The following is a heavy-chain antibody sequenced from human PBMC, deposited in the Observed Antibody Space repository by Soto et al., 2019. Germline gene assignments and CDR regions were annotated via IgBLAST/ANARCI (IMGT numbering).Heavy chain of an antibody. D-gene: IGHD3-22*01. V-gene: IGHV3-33*01. J-gene: IGHJ4*02. CDR2: IWYDGSNK. CDR3: ARDSYYDSSGPFDY. Sequence: WGSLRLSCAASGFTFISYGIHFFRHSPFKGLEWVAVIWYDGSNKYYADSVKGRFTISRDNSKNTLYLQMNSLRAEDTAVYYCARDSYYDSSGPFDYWGQGTLVTVSS. CDR1: GFTFISYG.